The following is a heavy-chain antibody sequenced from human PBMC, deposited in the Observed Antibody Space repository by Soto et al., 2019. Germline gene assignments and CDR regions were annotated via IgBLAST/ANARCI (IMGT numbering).Heavy chain of an antibody. V-gene: IGHV4-59*08. CDR2: VYYTGST. J-gene: IGHJ6*03. D-gene: IGHD3-9*01. Sequence: SETPSLTCTVSCGPISNFYWRWIRQPPGKGLEWIGYVYYTGSTSYNPSLKRRVTFSADSSRGQFSLRLNSVTAADTAVYYCARSVLGPDLLADPFVDYYSYLDVWGEGTTVTGSS. CDR1: CGPISNFY. CDR3: ARSVLGPDLLADPFVDYYSYLDV.